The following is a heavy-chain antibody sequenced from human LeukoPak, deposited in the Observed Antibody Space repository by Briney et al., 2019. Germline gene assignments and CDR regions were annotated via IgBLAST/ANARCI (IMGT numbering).Heavy chain of an antibody. CDR3: AREPLGYFDS. D-gene: IGHD2-15*01. CDR1: GFTFSNYW. J-gene: IGHJ4*02. V-gene: IGHV3-74*01. Sequence: PGGSLRLSCDASGFTFSNYWMHWVRQAPGKGLVWVSRINGDGTSTAYADSVKGRFTISRDNAKNTLYLQMNSLRAEDGAVYYCAREPLGYFDSWGQGTLVTVSS. CDR2: INGDGTST.